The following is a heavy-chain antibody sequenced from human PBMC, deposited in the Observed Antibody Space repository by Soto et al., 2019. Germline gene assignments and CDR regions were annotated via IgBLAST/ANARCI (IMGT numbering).Heavy chain of an antibody. CDR2: IHYSGATP. V-gene: IGHV1-46*01. D-gene: IGHD3-16*01. Sequence: QVQLGQAGAEVKRPGASVKVSCKASGYTFTNYYMHWGRQAPGQGLQWMGVIHYSGATPTYAQKFQVRVTMASDTSTITVYVELSSLTSEDTAVYYCEGGGTDLATIGSFAYGCPGSLFTVSS. CDR3: EGGGTDLATIGSFAY. CDR1: GYTFTNYY. J-gene: IGHJ4*02.